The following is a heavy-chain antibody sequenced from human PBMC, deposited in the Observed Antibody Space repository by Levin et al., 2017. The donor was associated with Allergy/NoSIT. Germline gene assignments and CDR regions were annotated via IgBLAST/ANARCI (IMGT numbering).Heavy chain of an antibody. CDR1: GGSVSSGTYY. Sequence: PSETLSLTCSVSGGSVSSGTYYWSWIRRPPGTGLEWIGYINYRGVTKYNPSLKSRVTISVDTSKNEFSLKVTSVTAADTAVYYCARNRIIVSGGNDNYYGMDVWGQGTTVTVSS. J-gene: IGHJ6*02. D-gene: IGHD5/OR15-5a*01. V-gene: IGHV4-61*01. CDR3: ARNRIIVSGGNDNYYGMDV. CDR2: INYRGVT.